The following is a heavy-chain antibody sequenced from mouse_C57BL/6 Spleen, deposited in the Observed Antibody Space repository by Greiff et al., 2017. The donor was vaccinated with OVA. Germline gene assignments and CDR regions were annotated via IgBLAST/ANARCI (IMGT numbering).Heavy chain of an antibody. Sequence: EVKVVESGGGLVKPGGSLKLSCAASGFTFSDYGMHWVRQAPEKGLEWVAYISSGSSTIYYADTVKGRFTISRDNAKNTLFLQMTSLRSEDTAMYYCARPVDSSGYWFAYWGQGTLVTVSA. CDR1: GFTFSDYG. J-gene: IGHJ3*01. V-gene: IGHV5-17*01. CDR2: ISSGSSTI. D-gene: IGHD3-2*02. CDR3: ARPVDSSGYWFAY.